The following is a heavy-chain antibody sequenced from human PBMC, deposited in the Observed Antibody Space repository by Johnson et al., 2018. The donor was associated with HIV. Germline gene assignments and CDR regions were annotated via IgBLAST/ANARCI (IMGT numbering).Heavy chain of an antibody. CDR1: GLSFSNFG. D-gene: IGHD1-26*01. Sequence: QVQLVESGGGVVQPGKSLTLSCVGSGLSFSNFGIHWVRQAPGKGPEWVAVIWYDGSNKYYADSVKGRFTISRDNSKNTLYLQMNSLRAEDTAVYYCAKDLFTEREDDAFDIWGQGTMVTVSS. CDR2: IWYDGSNK. J-gene: IGHJ3*02. V-gene: IGHV3-33*06. CDR3: AKDLFTEREDDAFDI.